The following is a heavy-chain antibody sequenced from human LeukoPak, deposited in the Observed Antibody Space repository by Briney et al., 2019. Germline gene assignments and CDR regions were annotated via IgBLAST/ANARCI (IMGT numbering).Heavy chain of an antibody. Sequence: GGSLRLSCAASGITFRNYGMHWVRQAPGKGLEWVAFIRYDGSNKYYADSVKGRFTISRDNSNNTLYLQMNSLRAEDTALYYCAREGDRHCSGGSCYFNWFDPWGQGTLVTVSS. D-gene: IGHD2-15*01. J-gene: IGHJ5*02. CDR2: IRYDGSNK. CDR3: AREGDRHCSGGSCYFNWFDP. V-gene: IGHV3-30*02. CDR1: GITFRNYG.